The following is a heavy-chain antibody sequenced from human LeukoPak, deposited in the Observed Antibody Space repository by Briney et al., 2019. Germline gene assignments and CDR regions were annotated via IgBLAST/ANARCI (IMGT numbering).Heavy chain of an antibody. D-gene: IGHD5-18*01. J-gene: IGHJ4*02. V-gene: IGHV4-39*01. Sequence: SQTLSLTCTVSGGSISSGGYYWGWIRQPPGKGLEWIGSIYYSKNTYYNPSLKSRVTISADTSKNQFSLTLSSVSATDTAVYYCVSPRGFSYGYFDYWGQGTLVTVSS. CDR3: VSPRGFSYGYFDY. CDR1: GGSISSGGYY. CDR2: IYYSKNT.